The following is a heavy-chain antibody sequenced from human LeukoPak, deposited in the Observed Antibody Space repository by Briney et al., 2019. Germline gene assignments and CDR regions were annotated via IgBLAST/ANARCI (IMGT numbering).Heavy chain of an antibody. J-gene: IGHJ3*02. Sequence: PGGSLRLSCAASGFTFSNAWMSWVRQAPGKGLEWVSAISGSGSSTYYADSVKGRFTISRDNSKNTLYLQMNSLRAEDTAVYYCAKGEYCSSTRCYTVGAFDMWGQGTMVTVSS. CDR2: ISGSGSST. CDR1: GFTFSNAW. V-gene: IGHV3-23*01. CDR3: AKGEYCSSTRCYTVGAFDM. D-gene: IGHD2-2*02.